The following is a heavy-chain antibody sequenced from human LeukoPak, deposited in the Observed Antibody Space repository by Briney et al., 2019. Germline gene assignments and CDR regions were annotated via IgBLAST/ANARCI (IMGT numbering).Heavy chain of an antibody. CDR3: AKVWGSYRSVDY. V-gene: IGHV3-23*01. Sequence: GGSLRLSCAASGFTFSSYAMSWVRQAPGKGLEWVSGISGSGGSTYYADSVKGRFTISRDNSKNTLYLQMNSLRAEDTAVYYCAKVWGSYRSVDYWGQGTLVTVSS. J-gene: IGHJ4*02. CDR2: ISGSGGST. CDR1: GFTFSSYA. D-gene: IGHD3-16*02.